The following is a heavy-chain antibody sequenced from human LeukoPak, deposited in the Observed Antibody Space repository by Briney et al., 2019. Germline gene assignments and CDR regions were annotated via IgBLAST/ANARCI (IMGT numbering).Heavy chain of an antibody. CDR2: ISSSGSTI. Sequence: GGSLRLSCAASGFTFSSYAMNWVRQAPGKGLEWVSYISSSGSTIYYADSVKGRFTISRDNAKNSLYLQMNSLGAEDTAVYYCARDHLYGDYGLGYWGQGTLVTVSS. V-gene: IGHV3-48*04. J-gene: IGHJ4*02. CDR3: ARDHLYGDYGLGY. CDR1: GFTFSSYA. D-gene: IGHD4-17*01.